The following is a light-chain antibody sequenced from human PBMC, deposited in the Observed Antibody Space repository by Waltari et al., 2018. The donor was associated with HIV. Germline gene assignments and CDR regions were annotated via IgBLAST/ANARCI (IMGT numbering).Light chain of an antibody. CDR1: SSNIGTSY. V-gene: IGLV1-47*01. J-gene: IGLJ2*01. CDR3: AAWTDSLRGVV. Sequence: QSVLTQPPSASGTPGQRVTISCSGSSSNIGTSYVYWYQQLPGSAPKPLIYRNNQRPSGVPDRFAGSKSGTSASLAISGLRSEDEADYYCAAWTDSLRGVVFGGGTKLSVL. CDR2: RNN.